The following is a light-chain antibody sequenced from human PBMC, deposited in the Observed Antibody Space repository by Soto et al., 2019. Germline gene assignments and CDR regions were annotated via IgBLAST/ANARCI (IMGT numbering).Light chain of an antibody. CDR3: HQRTNGIT. CDR2: GAS. J-gene: IGKJ5*01. Sequence: ENVLTQSPAALSVSPGETATLSCRASQSLTSSLAWYQQKPGQPPRLLIYGASNRATDIPARFSGSESGANFTLTISSLEPEDFAVYYCHQRTNGITFGQGTRLEIK. CDR1: QSLTSS. V-gene: IGKV3-11*01.